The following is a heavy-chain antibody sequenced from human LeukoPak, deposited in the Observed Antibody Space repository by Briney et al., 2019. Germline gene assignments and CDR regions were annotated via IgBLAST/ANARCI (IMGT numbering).Heavy chain of an antibody. J-gene: IGHJ4*02. CDR1: GGSISSSSYY. CDR3: ARQEVEMATIYYGGDFDY. D-gene: IGHD5-24*01. CDR2: IYYSGST. Sequence: SETLSLTCNVSGGSISSSSYYWGWIRQPPGKGLEWIGSIYYSGSTYYNPSLKSRVTISVDTSKNQFTLKLSSVTAADTAVYYCARQEVEMATIYYGGDFDYWGQGTLVTVSS. V-gene: IGHV4-39*01.